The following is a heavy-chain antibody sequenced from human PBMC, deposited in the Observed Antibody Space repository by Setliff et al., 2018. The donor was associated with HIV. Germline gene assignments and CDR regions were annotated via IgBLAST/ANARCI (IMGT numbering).Heavy chain of an antibody. CDR3: ARGGREYGVNYYYYYMDV. J-gene: IGHJ6*03. Sequence: SETLSLTCTVSGGSISSSSYYWGWIRQPPEKGLEWIGSIYYSGSTYYNPSLKSRVTISVDTSKNQFSLKLSSVTAADTAVYYCARGGREYGVNYYYYYMDVWGKGTTVTVSS. V-gene: IGHV4-39*07. CDR2: IYYSGST. CDR1: GGSISSSSYY. D-gene: IGHD3-10*01.